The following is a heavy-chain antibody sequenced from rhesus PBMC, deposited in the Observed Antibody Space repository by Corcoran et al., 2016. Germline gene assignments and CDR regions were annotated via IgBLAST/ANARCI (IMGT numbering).Heavy chain of an antibody. J-gene: IGHJ4*01. CDR2: IYGNSAST. V-gene: IGHV4-73*01. CDR3: ARGGVQLADY. Sequence: QVKLQQWGEGLVKPSETLSPTCAVYGGSISGYYYWSGIRQPPGKGLEWIGYIYGNSASTNYNPSRKNRVTMSKDTSKTQFSLKLSSVTAADTAVYYCARGGVQLADYWGQGVLVTVSS. D-gene: IGHD5-24*01. CDR1: GGSISGYYY.